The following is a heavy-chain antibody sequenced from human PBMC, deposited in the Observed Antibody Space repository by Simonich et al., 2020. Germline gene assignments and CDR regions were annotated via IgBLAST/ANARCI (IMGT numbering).Heavy chain of an antibody. J-gene: IGHJ4*02. CDR2: INPTSGGT. CDR3: ARVPDRVLNAGVTFDY. D-gene: IGHD2-2*01. Sequence: QVQLVQSGAEVKKPGASVKVSCKASGYTFTGYYMHWVRQAPGQGLEGMGWINPTSGGTNYEQKFQGRVTMTRDTSISTAYMELSRLRSDDTAGYYCARVPDRVLNAGVTFDYWGQGTLVTVSS. CDR1: GYTFTGYY. V-gene: IGHV1-2*02.